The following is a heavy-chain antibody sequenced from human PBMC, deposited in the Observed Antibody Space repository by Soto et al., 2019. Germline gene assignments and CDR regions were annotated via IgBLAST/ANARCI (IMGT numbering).Heavy chain of an antibody. Sequence: EMQLVESGGGLVQPGESLRLSCAASGFTFSAYSMNWVRQAPGKGLAWISYITGSSATIYYADSVKGRFTISRDNAKNSLYLQMNSLRDEDTAIYFCARDNGMAGSFDPWGQGTLVTVSS. D-gene: IGHD2-8*01. CDR3: ARDNGMAGSFDP. J-gene: IGHJ5*02. CDR1: GFTFSAYS. CDR2: ITGSSATI. V-gene: IGHV3-48*02.